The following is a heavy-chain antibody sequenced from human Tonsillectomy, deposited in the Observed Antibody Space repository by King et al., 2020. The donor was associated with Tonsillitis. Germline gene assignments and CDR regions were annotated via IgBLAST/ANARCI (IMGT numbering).Heavy chain of an antibody. V-gene: IGHV3-74*01. Sequence: QLVESGGGLVQPGGSLRLSCAASGFTFSSYWMHWVRQAPGKXLVWVSRINSDGSSTSYADSVKGRFTIXRDNAKNTPYLQMNSLRAEDTAVYYCAKWXVREGVFDYWGQXXXVTVSS. CDR3: AKWXVREGVFDY. CDR1: GFTFSSYW. D-gene: IGHD6-19*01. J-gene: IGHJ4*02. CDR2: INSDGSST.